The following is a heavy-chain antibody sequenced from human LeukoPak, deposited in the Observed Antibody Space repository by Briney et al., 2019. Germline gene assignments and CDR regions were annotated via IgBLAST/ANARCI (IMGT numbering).Heavy chain of an antibody. J-gene: IGHJ4*02. V-gene: IGHV3-74*01. D-gene: IGHD6-19*01. CDR1: GFTFSNYW. CDR2: INDDGTNT. Sequence: PGGSLRLSCVASGFTFSNYWMHWVRQAPGKGLVWVSRINDDGTNTRYADSVKGRFTISRDNAKNSLYLQMNSLRAEDTALYYCAKDISSGWYAFDYWGQGTLVTVSS. CDR3: AKDISSGWYAFDY.